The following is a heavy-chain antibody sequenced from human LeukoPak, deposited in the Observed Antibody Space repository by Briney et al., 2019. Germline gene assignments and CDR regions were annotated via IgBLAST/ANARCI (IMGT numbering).Heavy chain of an antibody. J-gene: IGHJ4*02. CDR1: GYTFTMTG. CDR2: FSAYNCNT. D-gene: IGHD3-22*01. Sequence: PSVTLSCKASGYTFTMTGVSWDRHAPGQGLEWMGWFSAYNCNTNYAQKFQSRITMTTDTPTSTAYMELSSLTSDDTAVYYCAYESSAYYVYWGQGTLVTVSS. CDR3: AYESSAYYVY. V-gene: IGHV1-18*01.